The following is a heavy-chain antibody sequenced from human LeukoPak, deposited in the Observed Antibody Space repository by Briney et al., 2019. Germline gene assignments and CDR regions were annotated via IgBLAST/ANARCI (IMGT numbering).Heavy chain of an antibody. CDR1: GFTFSSYG. V-gene: IGHV3-30*02. D-gene: IGHD3-22*01. J-gene: IGHJ4*02. CDR3: AKEPYYYDSSGYSMEVN. CDR2: IRYDGSNK. Sequence: GGSLRLSCAASGFTFSSYGMHWVRQAPGKGLEWVAFIRYDGSNKYYADSVKGRFTISRDNSKNTLYLQMNSLRAEDTAVYYCAKEPYYYDSSGYSMEVNWGQGTLVTVSS.